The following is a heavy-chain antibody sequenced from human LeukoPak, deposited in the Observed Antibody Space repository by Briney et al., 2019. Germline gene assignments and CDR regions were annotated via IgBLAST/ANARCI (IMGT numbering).Heavy chain of an antibody. CDR2: INQVGSEK. J-gene: IGHJ5*02. Sequence: PGGSLRLSCAASGFTFTSYWISWVRQAPGKGLEWVANINQVGSEKYYVDSVKGRFTISRDNSKNTLYLQMGGLRAEDTAVYYCAKEPREYCSSTSCPNWIDPWGQGTLVTVSS. D-gene: IGHD2-2*01. V-gene: IGHV3-7*03. CDR1: GFTFTSYW. CDR3: AKEPREYCSSTSCPNWIDP.